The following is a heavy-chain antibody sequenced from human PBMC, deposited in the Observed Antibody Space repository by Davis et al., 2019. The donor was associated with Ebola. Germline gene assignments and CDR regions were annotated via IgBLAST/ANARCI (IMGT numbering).Heavy chain of an antibody. D-gene: IGHD6-6*01. J-gene: IGHJ6*02. V-gene: IGHV1-69*04. CDR1: GYTFTSYG. Sequence: SVKVSCKASGYTFTSYGISWVRQAPGQGLEWMGRIIPILGIANYAQKFQGRVTITADESTSTAYMELSSLRSEDTAVYYCARGGYSSSGNYGMDVWGQGTTVTVSS. CDR3: ARGGYSSSGNYGMDV. CDR2: IIPILGIA.